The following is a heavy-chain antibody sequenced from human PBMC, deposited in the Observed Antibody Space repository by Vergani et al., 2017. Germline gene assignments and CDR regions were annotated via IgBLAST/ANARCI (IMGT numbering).Heavy chain of an antibody. CDR3: ARHSTVEWLVKLGWIDP. CDR1: GASIRSSNYY. D-gene: IGHD6-19*01. J-gene: IGHJ5*02. Sequence: QLQLQESGPGLVTPSATLSLTCSVSGASIRSSNYYWGWIRQPPGKGLEWIASIYYSGSTYYNPSLKSRVTISVDTSKNQFSLTLSSVTAADTAVYFCARHSTVEWLVKLGWIDPWGQGILVTVSS. V-gene: IGHV4-39*01. CDR2: IYYSGST.